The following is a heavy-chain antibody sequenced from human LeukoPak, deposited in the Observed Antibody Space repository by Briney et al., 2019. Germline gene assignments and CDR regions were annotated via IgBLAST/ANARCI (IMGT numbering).Heavy chain of an antibody. CDR2: ISGSGSNR. D-gene: IGHD2-21*01. V-gene: IGHV3-11*04. Sequence: GGSLRLSCAASGFTFSDYFMTWIRQAPGKGLEWVSYISGSGSNRYYADSVKGRFTISRDNAKNSLYLQMNSLRVEDTAVYYCARDLAYCGGDCYSVAFDIWGQGTMVTVSS. CDR3: ARDLAYCGGDCYSVAFDI. CDR1: GFTFSDYF. J-gene: IGHJ3*02.